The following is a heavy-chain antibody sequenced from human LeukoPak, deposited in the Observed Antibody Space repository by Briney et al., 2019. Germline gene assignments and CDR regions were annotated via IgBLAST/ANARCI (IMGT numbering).Heavy chain of an antibody. CDR3: ARVRVDCSSTSCYQGQYNWFDP. V-gene: IGHV4-4*07. CDR2: IYTSGST. D-gene: IGHD2-2*01. J-gene: IGHJ5*02. CDR1: GGSISSYY. Sequence: PSETLSLTCTVSGGSISSYYWSWIRQPPGKGLEWIGRIYTSGSTNYNPSLKSRVTMSVDTSKNQFSLKLSSVTAADTAVYYCARVRVDCSSTSCYQGQYNWFDPWGQGTLVTVSS.